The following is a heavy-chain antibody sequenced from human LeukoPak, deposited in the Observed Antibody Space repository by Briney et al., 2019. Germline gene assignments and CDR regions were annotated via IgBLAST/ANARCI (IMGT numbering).Heavy chain of an antibody. CDR1: RFTFSSYG. CDR2: ISGTGSST. CDR3: AKVDSSGWYVSSPDY. Sequence: GGSLRLSCAASRFTFSSYGMSWVRQAPGKGLEWVSAISGTGSSTYYADSVKGRFTISRDNSKNTLYLQMNSLRAEDTAVYYCAKVDSSGWYVSSPDYWGQGTLVTVSS. V-gene: IGHV3-23*01. J-gene: IGHJ4*02. D-gene: IGHD6-19*01.